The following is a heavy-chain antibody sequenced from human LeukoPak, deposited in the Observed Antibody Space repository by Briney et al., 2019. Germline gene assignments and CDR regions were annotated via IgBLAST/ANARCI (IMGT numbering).Heavy chain of an antibody. J-gene: IGHJ4*02. CDR1: GDSVTSSY. CDR2: VSSDGTT. CDR3: ARLDCVLEGCYNH. Sequence: SETLSLTCSVSGDSVTSSYWNWVRQPPGEGLEWLGYVSSDGTTNYTPSLRSRLLMSVDTAKNNISLILTSVTAADTAIYYCARLDCVLEGCYNHWGRGTLVTVSS. V-gene: IGHV4-59*08. D-gene: IGHD2-15*01.